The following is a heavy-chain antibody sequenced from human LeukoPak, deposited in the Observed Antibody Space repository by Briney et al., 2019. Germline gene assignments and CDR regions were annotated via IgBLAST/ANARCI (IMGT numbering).Heavy chain of an antibody. CDR1: GFTFTSYS. CDR3: ARDPEFRSSAGLDY. CDR2: ISTSSSDI. V-gene: IGHV3-21*06. J-gene: IGHJ4*02. D-gene: IGHD6-6*01. Sequence: PGGSLRLSCAASGFTFTSYSVSWVRQAPGKGLEWVSFISTSSSDIYYADSVKGRFTISRDNAKNSVYLQMNSLRAEDTAVYYCARDPEFRSSAGLDYWGRGTLVTVSS.